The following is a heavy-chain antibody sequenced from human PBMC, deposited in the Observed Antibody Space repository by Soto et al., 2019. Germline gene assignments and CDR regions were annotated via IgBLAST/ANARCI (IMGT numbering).Heavy chain of an antibody. CDR3: ARDLEFRDGNISHLDY. D-gene: IGHD3-10*01. Sequence: QVQLVQSGAEVKKPGASVKVSCMTSGYTFTSYDINWVRQASGQGLEWVGWMNTNNGYTAYAPKFQGRVTVTRNTSIRTVYMELSSLRSQDTAVYYCARDLEFRDGNISHLDYWGQGTLVTVSS. CDR1: GYTFTSYD. J-gene: IGHJ4*02. V-gene: IGHV1-8*01. CDR2: MNTNNGYT.